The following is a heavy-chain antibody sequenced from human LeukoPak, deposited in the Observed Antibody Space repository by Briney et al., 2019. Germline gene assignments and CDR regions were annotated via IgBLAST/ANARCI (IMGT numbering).Heavy chain of an antibody. D-gene: IGHD6-13*01. Sequence: PGGSLRLSCAASGFTFSSYSMNWVRQAPGKGLEWVSSISSSSSYIYYADSVKGRFTISRDNAKNSLYLQMNSLRAKDTAVYYCARDFEFGSAAGTPNWGQGTLVTVSS. J-gene: IGHJ4*02. CDR1: GFTFSSYS. V-gene: IGHV3-21*01. CDR2: ISSSSSYI. CDR3: ARDFEFGSAAGTPN.